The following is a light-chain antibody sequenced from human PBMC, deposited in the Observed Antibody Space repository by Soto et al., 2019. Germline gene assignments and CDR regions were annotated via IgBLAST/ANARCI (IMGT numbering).Light chain of an antibody. CDR2: DVN. Sequence: QSALTQPASVSGSPGQSITISCTGTSSDVGGYNYVSWYQQNPGKAPKLMIYDVNNRHSGVSYRFSGAKSVNTASLTISGLQAEDEADYYCSSYTSSSTRVFGTGTKLTVL. V-gene: IGLV2-14*01. J-gene: IGLJ1*01. CDR3: SSYTSSSTRV. CDR1: SSDVGGYNY.